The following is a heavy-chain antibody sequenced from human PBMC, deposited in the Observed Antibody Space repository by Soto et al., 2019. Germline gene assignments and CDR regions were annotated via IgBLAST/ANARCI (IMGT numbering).Heavy chain of an antibody. J-gene: IGHJ4*02. D-gene: IGHD3-22*01. CDR3: ARQIYDSDTGPNFQYYFDS. Sequence: GESLRISCTCSGDSFSSYWITWVRQKPGKGLEWMGRIDPSDSQTYYSPSFRGHVTISVTKSITTVFLQWSSLRASDTAMYYCARQIYDSDTGPNFQYYFDSWGQGTPVPVPS. CDR1: GDSFSSYW. V-gene: IGHV5-10-1*01. CDR2: IDPSDSQT.